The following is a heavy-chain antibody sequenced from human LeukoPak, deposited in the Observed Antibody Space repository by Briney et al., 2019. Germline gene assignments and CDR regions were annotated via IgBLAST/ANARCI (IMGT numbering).Heavy chain of an antibody. J-gene: IGHJ4*02. CDR3: ARTIFWSGYPYFDY. V-gene: IGHV1-2*02. D-gene: IGHD3-3*01. CDR1: GYTFTGYY. Sequence: ASAKVSCKASGYTFTGYYMHWVRQAPGQGLEWMGWINPNSGGTNYAQKFQGRVTMTRDTSISTAYMELSRLRSDDTAVYYCARTIFWSGYPYFDYWGQGTLVTVSS. CDR2: INPNSGGT.